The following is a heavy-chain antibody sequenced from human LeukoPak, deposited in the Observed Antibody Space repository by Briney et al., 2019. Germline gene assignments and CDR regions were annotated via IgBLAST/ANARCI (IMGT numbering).Heavy chain of an antibody. Sequence: GSLRLSCAASGFTFSSYAMSWVRQAPGKGLEWVSAISGSGGGTYYADSVKGRFTISRDNSKNTLYLQMNGLRAEDTAVYYCAKDYIAAGDNSYYGMDVWGQGTTVTVSS. CDR1: GFTFSSYA. J-gene: IGHJ6*02. CDR3: AKDYIAAGDNSYYGMDV. V-gene: IGHV3-23*01. D-gene: IGHD6-13*01. CDR2: ISGSGGGT.